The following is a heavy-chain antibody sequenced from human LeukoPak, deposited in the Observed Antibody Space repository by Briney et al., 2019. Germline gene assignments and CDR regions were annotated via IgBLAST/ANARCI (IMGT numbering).Heavy chain of an antibody. Sequence: GRSLRLSCAASGFTFSSYGMHWVRQAPGKGLEWVAVISYDGSNKYYADSVKGRFTISRDNSKNTLYLQVNSLRAEDTAVYYCARELLLWFGELLGSFDYWGQGTLVTVSS. CDR3: ARELLLWFGELLGSFDY. D-gene: IGHD3-10*01. CDR2: ISYDGSNK. CDR1: GFTFSSYG. V-gene: IGHV3-30*03. J-gene: IGHJ4*02.